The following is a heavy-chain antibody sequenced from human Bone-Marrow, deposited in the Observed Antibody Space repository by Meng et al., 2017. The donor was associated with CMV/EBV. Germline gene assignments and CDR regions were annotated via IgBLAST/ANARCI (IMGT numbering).Heavy chain of an antibody. J-gene: IGHJ6*02. CDR3: ASTQVYYYGMDV. CDR2: IYYSGST. CDR1: GGSISSSSYY. Sequence: SEPLSLTCTVSGGSISSSSYYWGWIRQPPGKGLEWIGSIYYSGSTYYNPSLKSRVTISVDTSKNQFSLKLSSVTAADTAVYYCASTQVYYYGMDVWGQGTTVTVSS. V-gene: IGHV4-39*07.